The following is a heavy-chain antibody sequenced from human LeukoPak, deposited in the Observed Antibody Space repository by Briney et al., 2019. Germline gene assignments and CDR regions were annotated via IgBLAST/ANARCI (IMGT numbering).Heavy chain of an antibody. J-gene: IGHJ5*02. D-gene: IGHD5-24*01. V-gene: IGHV4-34*01. CDR1: GGSFSGYY. CDR2: INHSGST. Sequence: PSETLSLTCAVYGGSFSGYYWSWIRQPPGKGLEWIGEINHSGSTNYNPSLKSRVTISVDTSKNQFSLKLSSVTAADTAVYYCARRARWPRLNWFDPWGQGTLVTVSS. CDR3: ARRARWPRLNWFDP.